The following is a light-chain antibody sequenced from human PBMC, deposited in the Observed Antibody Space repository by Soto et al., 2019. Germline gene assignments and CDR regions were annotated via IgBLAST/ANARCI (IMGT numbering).Light chain of an antibody. CDR2: TVT. Sequence: QSALTQPRSVSGSPGQSVTISCTGTSSDVGGYNYVSWYQQHPGKAPKLMIYTVTKRPSGVPDRFSGSKSDNTASLTISGLQADDEDDYYCCSYAGRSPYVVGPGTKVTVL. CDR1: SSDVGGYNY. CDR3: CSYAGRSPYV. V-gene: IGLV2-11*01. J-gene: IGLJ1*01.